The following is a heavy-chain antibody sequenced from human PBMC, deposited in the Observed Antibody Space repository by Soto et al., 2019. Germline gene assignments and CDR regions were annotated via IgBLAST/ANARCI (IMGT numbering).Heavy chain of an antibody. CDR2: INSDGSST. CDR3: ARDGWFDP. CDR1: GFPFDDYG. Sequence: GGSLRLSCAASGFPFDDYGMSWVRTAPGKGLEWVSGINSDGSSTSYADSVKGRFTISRDNAKNTLYLQMNSLRAEDTAVYYCARDGWFDPWGQGTLVTVSS. V-gene: IGHV3-74*01. J-gene: IGHJ5*02.